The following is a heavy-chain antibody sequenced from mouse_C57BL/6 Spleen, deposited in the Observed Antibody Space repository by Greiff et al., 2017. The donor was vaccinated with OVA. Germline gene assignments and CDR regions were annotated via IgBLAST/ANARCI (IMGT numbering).Heavy chain of an antibody. D-gene: IGHD1-1*01. CDR1: GFTFSSYG. Sequence: EVKVVESGGDLVKPGGSLKLSCAASGFTFSSYGMSWVRQTPDKRLEWVATISSGGSYTYYPDSVKGRFTISRDNAKNTLYLQMSSLKSEDTAMYYCARHNGSSRYWYFDVWGTGTTVTVSS. CDR3: ARHNGSSRYWYFDV. J-gene: IGHJ1*03. CDR2: ISSGGSYT. V-gene: IGHV5-6*01.